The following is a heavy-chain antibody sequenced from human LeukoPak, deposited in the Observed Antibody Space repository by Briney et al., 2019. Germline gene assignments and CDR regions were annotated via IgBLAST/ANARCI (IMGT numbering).Heavy chain of an antibody. CDR2: IKQDGSEK. Sequence: GGSLRLSCAASGFTFSNYWVNWVRQAPGKGLEWVANIKQDGSEKYYVDSVKGRFTISGDDAKDSLYLQMNSLRAEDTAVYYCVRAMDVWGQGTTVTVSS. J-gene: IGHJ6*02. V-gene: IGHV3-7*04. CDR3: VRAMDV. CDR1: GFTFSNYW.